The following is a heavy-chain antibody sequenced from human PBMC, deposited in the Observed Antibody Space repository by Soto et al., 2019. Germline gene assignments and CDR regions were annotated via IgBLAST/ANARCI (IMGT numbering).Heavy chain of an antibody. J-gene: IGHJ5*02. CDR3: VKDEYYDSNNWFDP. D-gene: IGHD3-22*01. V-gene: IGHV4-4*07. Sequence: PSETLSLTCTVSGGSIVTYYWSWIRQPAGKGLEWIGRICSTGSTNYNPSFKSRVTMSVDTSRNQISLKMYSVTAADSAVYYCVKDEYYDSNNWFDPWGQGTLVTVSS. CDR1: GGSIVTYY. CDR2: ICSTGST.